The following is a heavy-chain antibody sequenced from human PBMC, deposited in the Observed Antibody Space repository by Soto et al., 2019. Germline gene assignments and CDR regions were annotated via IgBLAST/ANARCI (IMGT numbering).Heavy chain of an antibody. J-gene: IGHJ4*02. V-gene: IGHV3-23*01. CDR2: ISGSGGST. D-gene: IGHD2-2*01. CDR1: GFTFSSYA. Sequence: PGVSMRLSFEASGFTFSSYAMSWVRQAPGKGLEWVSAISGSGGSTYYADSVKGRFTISRDNSKNTLYLQMNSLRAEDTAVYYCAKYIVVVPAAMHYWGQGTLVTVSS. CDR3: AKYIVVVPAAMHY.